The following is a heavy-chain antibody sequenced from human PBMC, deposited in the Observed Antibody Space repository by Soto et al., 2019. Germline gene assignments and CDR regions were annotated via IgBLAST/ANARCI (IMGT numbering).Heavy chain of an antibody. J-gene: IGHJ5*02. CDR2: IYHSGST. Sequence: QVQLQESGPGLVKPSGTLSLTCAVSGGSISSSNWWSWVRQPPGKGLEWIGEIYHSGSTNYNPSLKSRLTISVDKSKNQFSLKLSSVSAADTAVYCCARVEERYCSGGICYSGGWFDPWGQGTLGTVST. D-gene: IGHD2-15*01. CDR3: ARVEERYCSGGICYSGGWFDP. V-gene: IGHV4-4*01. CDR1: GGSISSSNW.